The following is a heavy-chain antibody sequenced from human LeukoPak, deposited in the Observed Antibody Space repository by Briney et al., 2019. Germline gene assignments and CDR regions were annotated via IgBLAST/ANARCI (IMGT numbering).Heavy chain of an antibody. CDR2: INHSGST. J-gene: IGHJ5*02. CDR3: ATRPDIAAAGPGWFDP. V-gene: IGHV4-34*01. D-gene: IGHD6-13*01. Sequence: PSETLSLTCAVYGGSFSAYYWSWIRQPPGKGLEWIGEINHSGSTNYNPSLKSRVTISVDTSKNQFSLKLSSVTAADTAVYYCATRPDIAAAGPGWFDPWGQGTLVIVSS. CDR1: GGSFSAYY.